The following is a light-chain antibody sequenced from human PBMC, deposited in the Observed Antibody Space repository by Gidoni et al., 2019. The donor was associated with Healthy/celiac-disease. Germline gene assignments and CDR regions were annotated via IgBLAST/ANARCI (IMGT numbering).Light chain of an antibody. CDR3: MQALQTPFT. CDR2: LGS. Sequence: DIVMSQSQLSLPVTPGEPASISCRSSQSLLHSNGYNYVDWYLKKPGQSPQLLIYLGSNRASGVPDWCGGSCSGTYFPLKISRVEAEDVVVYYCMQALQTPFTFXPXTRVDIK. J-gene: IGKJ3*01. CDR1: QSLLHSNGYNY. V-gene: IGKV2-28*01.